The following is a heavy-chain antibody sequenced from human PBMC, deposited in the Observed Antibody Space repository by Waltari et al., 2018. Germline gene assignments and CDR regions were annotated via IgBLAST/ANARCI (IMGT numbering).Heavy chain of an antibody. Sequence: EVQLVESGGGLVQPGGSLRLSCAAFGFTFRGYWMTWVRQAPGKWLEWVDNIKKDGGEIYYVDSVKGRFTVSRDNAKNSLYLQMSSLRAEDTAVYYCARDRGYCGGDCYKNLDSWGQGTLVAVSS. V-gene: IGHV3-7*01. CDR3: ARDRGYCGGDCYKNLDS. CDR1: GFTFRGYW. CDR2: IKKDGGEI. D-gene: IGHD2-21*01. J-gene: IGHJ4*02.